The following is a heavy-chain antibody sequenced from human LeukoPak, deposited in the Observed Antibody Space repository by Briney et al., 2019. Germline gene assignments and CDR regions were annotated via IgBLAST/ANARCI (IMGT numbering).Heavy chain of an antibody. D-gene: IGHD1-26*01. V-gene: IGHV4-28*01. J-gene: IGHJ3*02. CDR1: GYSISSSNW. CDR3: ARRGGSYYGHAFDI. Sequence: SETLSLTCAVSGYSISSSNWWGWIRQPPGKGLEWIGYIYYSGSTYYNPSLKSRVTKSVDTSKNQFSLKLSSVTAVDTAVYYCARRGGSYYGHAFDIWGQGTMVTVSS. CDR2: IYYSGST.